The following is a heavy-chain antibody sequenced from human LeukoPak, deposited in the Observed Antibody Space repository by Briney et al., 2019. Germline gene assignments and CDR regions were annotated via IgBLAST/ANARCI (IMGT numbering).Heavy chain of an antibody. Sequence: PSETLSLTCTVSGGSISNYYRSWLRQPAGKGLEWIGRIYTSASTNYNPSLKSRVTLSVDASKNQFSLRLSSLTAADTAVYYCARGRYCSATICSGGDAFDIWGQGTVVTVSS. V-gene: IGHV4-4*07. D-gene: IGHD2-2*01. CDR1: GGSISNYY. CDR2: IYTSAST. J-gene: IGHJ3*02. CDR3: ARGRYCSATICSGGDAFDI.